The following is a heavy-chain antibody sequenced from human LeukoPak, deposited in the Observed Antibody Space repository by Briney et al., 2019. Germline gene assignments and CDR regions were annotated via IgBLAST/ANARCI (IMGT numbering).Heavy chain of an antibody. CDR3: AGGDTMIVVYPTIRGAFVI. CDR1: GYTFTSYG. Sequence: ASVKVSCKASGYTFTSYGISWVRQAPGQGLEWMGGIIPIFGTANYAQKLQGRVTITADESTSTAYMELSSLRSEDTAVYYCAGGDTMIVVYPTIRGAFVIWGQGTMVTVSS. V-gene: IGHV1-69*13. D-gene: IGHD3-22*01. J-gene: IGHJ3*02. CDR2: IIPIFGTA.